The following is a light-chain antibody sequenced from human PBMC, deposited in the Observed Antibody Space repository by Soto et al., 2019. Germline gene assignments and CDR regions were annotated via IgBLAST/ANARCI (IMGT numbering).Light chain of an antibody. Sequence: VMTQSPDALAVSLGERATINCRASQNIRNNLAWYQQKPGQAPRLLIYGASNRPTDIPDRFSGSGSGTDFSLTISRLEPEDFAVYYCHQYGILPRTFGQGTKVDIK. CDR1: QNIRNN. V-gene: IGKV3-20*01. J-gene: IGKJ1*01. CDR3: HQYGILPRT. CDR2: GAS.